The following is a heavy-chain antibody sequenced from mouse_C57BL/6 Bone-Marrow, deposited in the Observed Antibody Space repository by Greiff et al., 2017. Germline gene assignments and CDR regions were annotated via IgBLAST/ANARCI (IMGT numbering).Heavy chain of an antibody. CDR2: ISSGSSTI. V-gene: IGHV5-17*01. D-gene: IGHD1-1*01. CDR1: GFTFSDYG. J-gene: IGHJ2*01. Sequence: DVMLVESGGGLVKPGGSLKLSCAASGFTFSDYGMHWVRQAPEKGLEWVAYISSGSSTIYYADTVKGRFPISRDNAKNTLFLQMTSLRSEDTAMYYCASAYYYGSSYDYWGQGTTLTVSS. CDR3: ASAYYYGSSYDY.